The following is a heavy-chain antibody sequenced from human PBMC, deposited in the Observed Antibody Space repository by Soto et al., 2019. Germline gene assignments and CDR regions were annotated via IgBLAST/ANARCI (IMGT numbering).Heavy chain of an antibody. J-gene: IGHJ4*02. D-gene: IGHD5-12*01. CDR1: GFTFSNFA. CDR2: ISASGKST. V-gene: IGHV3-23*01. Sequence: GGSLRLSCAASGFTFSNFALNWVRQAPGKGLEWVSTISASGKSTYYADSVRGRFTISRDNSGNMLFPQMNGLGADDAAVYYCAKDVAATLWGQGALVTVSS. CDR3: AKDVAATL.